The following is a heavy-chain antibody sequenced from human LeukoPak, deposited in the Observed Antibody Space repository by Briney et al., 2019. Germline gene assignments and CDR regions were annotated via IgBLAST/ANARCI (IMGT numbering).Heavy chain of an antibody. Sequence: ASVKVSCKASGYTFTGYYMHWVRQAPGQGLEWMGWINPNSGGTNYAQKFQGRVTMTRDTSISTAYMELSRLRSDDTAVYYCATGGILRFLEWLFRYWGQGTLVTVSS. J-gene: IGHJ4*02. CDR1: GYTFTGYY. D-gene: IGHD3-3*01. CDR2: INPNSGGT. CDR3: ATGGILRFLEWLFRY. V-gene: IGHV1-2*02.